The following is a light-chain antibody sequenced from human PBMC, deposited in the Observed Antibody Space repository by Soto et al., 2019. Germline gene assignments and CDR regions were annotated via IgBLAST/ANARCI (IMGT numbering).Light chain of an antibody. CDR3: QQYNNWPPYT. CDR2: GAS. J-gene: IGKJ2*01. V-gene: IGKV3-15*01. CDR1: QSVGSN. Sequence: EIVMTQSPATLSVSPGERATVSCRASQSVGSNLAWYQQRAGQAPRLLIYGASTRARGIPARFTCSGSGTEFPLTISSLQSEDFALYYCQQYNNWPPYTFGQGTNLDIK.